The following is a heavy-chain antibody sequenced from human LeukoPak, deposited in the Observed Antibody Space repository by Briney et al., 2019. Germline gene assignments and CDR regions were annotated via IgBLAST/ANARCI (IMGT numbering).Heavy chain of an antibody. Sequence: ASVKVSCKASGYTFTSYGISWVRQAPGQGLEWMGWISAYNGKINYAQNLQGRVTMTTDTSTSTAYMELRSLRSDDTAVYYCAGDVGGWAARGLMDVWGKGTTVTVSS. CDR1: GYTFTSYG. J-gene: IGHJ6*03. D-gene: IGHD6-6*01. V-gene: IGHV1-18*01. CDR2: ISAYNGKI. CDR3: AGDVGGWAARGLMDV.